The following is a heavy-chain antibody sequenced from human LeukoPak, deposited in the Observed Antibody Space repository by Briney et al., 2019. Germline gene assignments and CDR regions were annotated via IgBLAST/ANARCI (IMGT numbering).Heavy chain of an antibody. V-gene: IGHV4-38-2*02. CDR2: IYHSWST. CDR1: GYSISSDYF. D-gene: IGHD3-10*01. Sequence: SETLSLTCTVSGYSISSDYFWGWIRQSPGKGLEWIGSIYHSWSTYFNPSLKSRVTISVDTSKNQFSLKLYSVTAADTAVYYCARDDGGGWFDPWGQGTLVTVSS. J-gene: IGHJ5*02. CDR3: ARDDGGGWFDP.